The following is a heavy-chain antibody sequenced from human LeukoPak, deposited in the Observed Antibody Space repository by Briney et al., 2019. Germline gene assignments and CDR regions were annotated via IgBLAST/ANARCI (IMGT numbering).Heavy chain of an antibody. Sequence: PGGSLRLSCAASGFTFSSYSMNWVRQAPGKGLEWVSSISSSSSYIYYADSVKGRFTTSRDNSKNTLYLQMNSLRADDTAVYYRAKDQGYYGSGSYKEYFQHWGQGTLVTVSS. D-gene: IGHD3-10*01. V-gene: IGHV3-21*04. CDR2: ISSSSSYI. CDR3: AKDQGYYGSGSYKEYFQH. J-gene: IGHJ1*01. CDR1: GFTFSSYS.